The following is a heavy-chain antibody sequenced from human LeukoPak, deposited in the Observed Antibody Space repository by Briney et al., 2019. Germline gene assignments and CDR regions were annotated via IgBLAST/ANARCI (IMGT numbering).Heavy chain of an antibody. Sequence: PSETLSLTCTVSGVSISSYYWSWIRQPPGKGLEWIGYIYHTGSSNYNPSLKSRVTISVDTSKKQFSLKLSSVTAADTAVYYCARNGGSYYPFDYWGQGALVTVSS. D-gene: IGHD1-26*01. CDR1: GVSISSYY. CDR3: ARNGGSYYPFDY. V-gene: IGHV4-59*01. J-gene: IGHJ4*02. CDR2: IYHTGSS.